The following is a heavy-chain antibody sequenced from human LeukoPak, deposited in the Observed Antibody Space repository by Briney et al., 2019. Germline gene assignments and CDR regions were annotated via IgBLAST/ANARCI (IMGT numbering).Heavy chain of an antibody. D-gene: IGHD6-13*01. CDR2: IYHSGST. V-gene: IGHV4-30-2*01. CDR3: AREQLGAAAGTMDY. Sequence: SQTLSLTCAVSGGSISSGGYSWSWIRQPPGKGLEWIGYIYHSGSTYYNPSLKSRVTISVDTSKNQFSLKLSSVTAADTAVYYCAREQLGAAAGTMDYWGQGTLVTVSS. J-gene: IGHJ4*02. CDR1: GGSISSGGYS.